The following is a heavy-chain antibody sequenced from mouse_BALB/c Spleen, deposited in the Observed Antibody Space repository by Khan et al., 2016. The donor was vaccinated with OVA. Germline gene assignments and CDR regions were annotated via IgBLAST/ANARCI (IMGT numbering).Heavy chain of an antibody. CDR1: GFSLTSYG. CDR3: ARLEDI. V-gene: IGHV2-9*02. CDR2: IWAGGST. Sequence: QMQLEESGPGLVAPSQSLSITCTASGFSLTSYGVHWVRQPPGKGLEWLGVIWAGGSTTYNSALMSRLSISKDNSKSQVFLKMNRLQTDDTTMYYCARLEDIWGQGTTLTVSS. J-gene: IGHJ2*01. D-gene: IGHD1-3*01.